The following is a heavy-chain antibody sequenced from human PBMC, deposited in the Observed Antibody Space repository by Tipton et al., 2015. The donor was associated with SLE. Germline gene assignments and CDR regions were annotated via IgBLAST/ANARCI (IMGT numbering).Heavy chain of an antibody. D-gene: IGHD3-3*01. CDR2: INHSGST. Sequence: TLSLTCTLSSGSISSTSYYWGWIRQPPGKELEWIGEINHSGSTNYNPSLKGRVTISVDTSKNHFSLKLSSVTAADTAVYYCARLVRFLGGRFFDYWGQGTLVTVSS. CDR1: SGSISSTSYY. V-gene: IGHV4-39*02. CDR3: ARLVRFLGGRFFDY. J-gene: IGHJ4*02.